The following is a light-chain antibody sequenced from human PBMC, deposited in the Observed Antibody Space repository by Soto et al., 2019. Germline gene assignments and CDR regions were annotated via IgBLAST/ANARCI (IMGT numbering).Light chain of an antibody. Sequence: EIVLTQSPGTLSLSPGERATLSCRASQSVSLNYLAWYQQRPGQAPRLVIYGASRRATGIPDRFSGRGSGTDFTLTISRLEPEDFAVYYCQQFAGSPPTFGPGTKVDIK. CDR2: GAS. J-gene: IGKJ3*01. CDR3: QQFAGSPPT. V-gene: IGKV3-20*01. CDR1: QSVSLNY.